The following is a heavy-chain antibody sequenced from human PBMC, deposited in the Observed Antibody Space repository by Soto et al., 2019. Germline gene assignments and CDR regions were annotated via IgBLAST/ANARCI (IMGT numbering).Heavy chain of an antibody. J-gene: IGHJ4*02. CDR2: IYYSGST. CDR3: AREWRDYYFDY. V-gene: IGHV4-31*03. CDR1: GGSISSGGYY. Sequence: QEQLQESGPGLVKPSQILSLTCTVSGGSISSGGYYWSWIRQHPGKGLEWIGYIYYSGSTNYNPSLKSRVTISVDTSKNQFSLKLSSVTAADTAVYYCAREWRDYYFDYWGQGTLVTVSS.